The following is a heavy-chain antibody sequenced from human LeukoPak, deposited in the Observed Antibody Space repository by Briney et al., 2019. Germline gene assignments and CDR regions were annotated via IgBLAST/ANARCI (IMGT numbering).Heavy chain of an antibody. J-gene: IGHJ4*02. CDR3: ARDMVPIAAAGYFDY. Sequence: PGGSLRLSCAASGFTFSSYAMHWVRQAPGKGLEWVAVISYDGSNKYYADSVKGRFTISRDNSKNTLYLQMNSLRAEDTAVYYCARDMVPIAAAGYFDYWGQGTLVTVSS. V-gene: IGHV3-30-3*01. CDR1: GFTFSSYA. D-gene: IGHD6-13*01. CDR2: ISYDGSNK.